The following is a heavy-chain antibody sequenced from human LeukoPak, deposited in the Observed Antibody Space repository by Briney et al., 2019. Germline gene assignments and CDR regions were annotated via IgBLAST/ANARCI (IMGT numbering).Heavy chain of an antibody. CDR1: GFTFSTYI. CDR3: ATVRGGNTRDFDY. Sequence: PGGSLRLSCAASGFTFSTYIMNWVRQAPGKGLEWVSSMTSSSSYIYYADSVKGRFTISRGNAKNSLYLQMNSLRAEDTAVYYCATVRGGNTRDFDYWGQGTLVTVSS. J-gene: IGHJ4*02. CDR2: MTSSSSYI. V-gene: IGHV3-21*01. D-gene: IGHD4-23*01.